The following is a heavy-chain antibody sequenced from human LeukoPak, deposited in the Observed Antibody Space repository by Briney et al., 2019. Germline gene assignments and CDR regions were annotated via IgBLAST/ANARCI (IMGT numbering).Heavy chain of an antibody. J-gene: IGHJ4*02. CDR3: AKDRRVDYDFWRRGFDY. CDR1: RFTFSSYG. CDR2: ISYDGSNK. V-gene: IGHV3-30*18. D-gene: IGHD3-3*01. Sequence: GGSLRLSCAASRFTFSSYGMHWVRQAPGKGLEWVAVISYDGSNKYYADSVKGRFTISRDNSKNTLYLQMNSQRAEDTAVYYCAKDRRVDYDFWRRGFDYWGQGTLVTVSS.